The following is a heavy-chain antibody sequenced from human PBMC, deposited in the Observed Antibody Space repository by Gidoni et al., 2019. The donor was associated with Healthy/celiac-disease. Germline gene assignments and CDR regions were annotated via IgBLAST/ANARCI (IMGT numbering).Heavy chain of an antibody. V-gene: IGHV1-3*01. CDR1: GYTFTSYA. D-gene: IGHD1-26*01. Sequence: QVQLVQSGAEVTKPGASVKVSCKASGYTFTSYAMHWVRQAPGQRLEWMGWINAGNGNTKYSQKFQGRVTITRDTSASTAYMELSSLRSEDTAVHYCARDSSGSYYGANFDYWGQGTLVTVSS. CDR2: INAGNGNT. J-gene: IGHJ4*02. CDR3: ARDSSGSYYGANFDY.